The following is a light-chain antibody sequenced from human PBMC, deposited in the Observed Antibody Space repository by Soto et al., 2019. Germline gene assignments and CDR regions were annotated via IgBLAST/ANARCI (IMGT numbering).Light chain of an antibody. V-gene: IGLV2-14*01. CDR2: DVS. CDR1: SSDVGGYNY. Sequence: QSALTQPASVSGSPGQSITISCTGTSSDVGGYNYVSWYQQHPGKAPKLMIYDVSNRPSGVSNRFSGSKSGNMASLTISGLQAEDEAVYYCSSYTSSSTVVFGGVTKVTVL. J-gene: IGLJ2*01. CDR3: SSYTSSSTVV.